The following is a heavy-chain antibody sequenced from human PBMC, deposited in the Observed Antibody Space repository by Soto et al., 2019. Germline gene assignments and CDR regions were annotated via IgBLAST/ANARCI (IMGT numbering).Heavy chain of an antibody. Sequence: SETLSLTCSDSGGSISGSYWSWIRQSPGKGLEWLGYVYYTGSTNYSPSLRSRVSISVDTSKNEFSLRLSSVTAADTAVYFCARSVAVPGAHIDYWGQGTQVTVSS. CDR3: ARSVAVPGAHIDY. D-gene: IGHD6-19*01. CDR1: GGSISGSY. J-gene: IGHJ4*02. CDR2: VYYTGST. V-gene: IGHV4-59*01.